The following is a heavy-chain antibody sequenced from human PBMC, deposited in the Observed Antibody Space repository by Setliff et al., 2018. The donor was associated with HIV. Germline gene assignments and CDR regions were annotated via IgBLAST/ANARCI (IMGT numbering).Heavy chain of an antibody. Sequence: ASVKVSCKVSGDTLSELSMHWVRRTLGKGLEWMGGFDPDTDETIYAPRFQDRVTMTEDTSTSTAFMELSSLRSEDTAVYYCATILAGRVRRHRGFVWGQGTLVTVSS. CDR1: GDTLSELS. CDR3: ATILAGRVRRHRGFV. CDR2: FDPDTDET. D-gene: IGHD2-15*01. J-gene: IGHJ4*02. V-gene: IGHV1-24*01.